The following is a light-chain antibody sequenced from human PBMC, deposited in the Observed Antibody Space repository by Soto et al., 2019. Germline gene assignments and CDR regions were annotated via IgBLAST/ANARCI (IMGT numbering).Light chain of an antibody. CDR1: SSDVGGYNY. V-gene: IGLV2-8*01. CDR3: SSYAGSNKTV. J-gene: IGLJ2*01. Sequence: QSALTQPPSASGSPGQSVTISCTGTSSDVGGYNYVSWYQQHPGKAPKLMIYEVSKRPSGVPDRFSGSKSGNTASLTVSGHQAEDEADYYCSSYAGSNKTVVGGGTKLTVL. CDR2: EVS.